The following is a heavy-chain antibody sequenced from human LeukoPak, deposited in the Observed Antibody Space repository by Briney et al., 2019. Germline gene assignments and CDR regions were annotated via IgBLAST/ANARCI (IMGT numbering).Heavy chain of an antibody. J-gene: IGHJ6*02. CDR2: IIPIFGTA. D-gene: IGHD2-15*01. CDR1: GGTFSSYA. CDR3: ARDGDCIDGKCYPYGLDV. Sequence: GASVKVSCKASGGTFSSYAISWVRQAPGQGLEWMGGIIPIFGTANYAQKFQGRVTITADESTSTAYMELSSLRSEDTAVYYCARDGDCIDGKCYPYGLDVWGPGTTVTVSS. V-gene: IGHV1-69*13.